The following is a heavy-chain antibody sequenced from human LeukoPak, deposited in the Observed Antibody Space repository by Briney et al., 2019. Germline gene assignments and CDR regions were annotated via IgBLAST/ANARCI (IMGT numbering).Heavy chain of an antibody. Sequence: GRSLRLSCAASGFTFSTNGMHWVRQAPGKGLEWVAAISYDGNYKYHADSVKGRFTISRGNSKNTLYLQMNSLRPEDTAVYYCTKDRGRIAPTAYGMDVWGQGTTVTASS. J-gene: IGHJ6*02. D-gene: IGHD2-21*01. CDR3: TKDRGRIAPTAYGMDV. CDR2: ISYDGNYK. CDR1: GFTFSTNG. V-gene: IGHV3-30*18.